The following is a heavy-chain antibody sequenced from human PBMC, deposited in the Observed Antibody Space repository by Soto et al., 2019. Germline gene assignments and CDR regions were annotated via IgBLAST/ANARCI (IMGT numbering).Heavy chain of an antibody. V-gene: IGHV1-2*02. D-gene: IGHD4-17*01. CDR3: ARGVDYGDYFDY. CDR1: GYTFTGYY. J-gene: IGHJ4*02. CDR2: INPNNGGT. Sequence: ASVKVSCKASGYTFTGYYMHWVRQAPVQGLEWMGWINPNNGGTKYSQKFQGRVTITRDTSTSTAYMELSSLRSEDTAVYYCARGVDYGDYFDYWGQGPLVTVSS.